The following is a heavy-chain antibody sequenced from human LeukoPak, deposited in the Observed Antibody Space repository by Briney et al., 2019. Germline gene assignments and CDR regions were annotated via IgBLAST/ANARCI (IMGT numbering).Heavy chain of an antibody. Sequence: SVKVSCKASGGTFSSYAISWVRQAPGQGLEWMGGIIPILGTANYAQKFQRRFTITTDESTSTAYMELSSLRSEDTAVYYCARADRTPSPYYYYYYMDVWGKGTTVTVSS. CDR3: ARADRTPSPYYYYYYMDV. V-gene: IGHV1-69*05. D-gene: IGHD2-2*01. CDR2: IIPILGTA. J-gene: IGHJ6*03. CDR1: GGTFSSYA.